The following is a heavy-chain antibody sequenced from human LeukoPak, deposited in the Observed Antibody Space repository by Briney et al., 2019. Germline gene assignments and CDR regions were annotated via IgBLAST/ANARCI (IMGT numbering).Heavy chain of an antibody. CDR1: GFTFSDYS. V-gene: IGHV3-48*04. CDR2: VGISNGNT. D-gene: IGHD5-12*01. J-gene: IGHJ4*02. CDR3: ARDHRYAFDN. Sequence: GGSLRLSCAASGFTFSDYSMNWVRQAPGKGLEWISYVGISNGNTKYADSVKGRFTISGDSAKNSVFLQMNNLRVEDTAVYYCARDHRYAFDNWGQGTLVTVSS.